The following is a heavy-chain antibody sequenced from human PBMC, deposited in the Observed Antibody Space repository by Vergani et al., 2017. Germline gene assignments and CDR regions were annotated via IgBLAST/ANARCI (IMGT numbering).Heavy chain of an antibody. V-gene: IGHV4-59*01. J-gene: IGHJ6*03. Sequence: QVQLQESGPGLVKPSETLSLTCTVSGGSISSYYCSWIRQPPGKGLEWIGYIYYRGSTNYNPSLTSRVTISVDTSKNQFSLKLSSVTAADTAVYYCARGAYYYYYYMDVWGKGTTVTVSS. CDR3: ARGAYYYYYYMDV. CDR2: IYYRGST. CDR1: GGSISSYY.